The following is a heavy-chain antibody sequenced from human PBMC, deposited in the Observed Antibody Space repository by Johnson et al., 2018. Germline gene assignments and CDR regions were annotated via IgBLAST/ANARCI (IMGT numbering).Heavy chain of an antibody. Sequence: QVQLVESGGGVVQPGKSLRLSCVASGFTFNSYGMHWVRQAPGKGLEWVAYISHDDGDSRHYAESVKGRFTISRDNSKNTLYLQMNSRRVEDTAVYYCAKGGGGVPAAISSSWYYYYGMDVWGQGTTVTVSS. CDR2: ISHDDGDSR. CDR3: AKGGGGVPAAISSSWYYYYGMDV. CDR1: GFTFNSYG. J-gene: IGHJ6*02. D-gene: IGHD2-2*01. V-gene: IGHV3-30*18.